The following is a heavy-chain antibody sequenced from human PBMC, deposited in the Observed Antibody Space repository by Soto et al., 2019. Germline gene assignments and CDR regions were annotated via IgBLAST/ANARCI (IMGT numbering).Heavy chain of an antibody. J-gene: IGHJ1*01. CDR3: ARSLGIAVAGAEYFQP. CDR2: ISAYNGNT. D-gene: IGHD6-19*01. V-gene: IGHV1-18*01. Sequence: ASVKVSCKASGYTVTSYGISWVRQAPGQGLEWMGWISAYNGNTNYAQKLQGRVTMTADTATSTASVELRSLRSDDTAVYYCARSLGIAVAGAEYFQPWGQGTLVTVSP. CDR1: GYTVTSYG.